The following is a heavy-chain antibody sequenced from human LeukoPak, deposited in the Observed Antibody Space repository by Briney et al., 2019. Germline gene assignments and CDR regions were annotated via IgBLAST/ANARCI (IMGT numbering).Heavy chain of an antibody. CDR1: GGSISSSY. CDR3: ARDYGGSGSLQYLDY. J-gene: IGHJ4*02. V-gene: IGHV4-59*01. D-gene: IGHD6-19*01. CDR2: IYYSGNT. Sequence: SETLSLTCTVSGGSISSSYWNWIRQPPGKGLEWIGYIYYSGNTNYNPSLKSRVTISVDTSKKQFSLKLTSVTAADTAVYFCARDYGGSGSLQYLDYWGQGISVTVSS.